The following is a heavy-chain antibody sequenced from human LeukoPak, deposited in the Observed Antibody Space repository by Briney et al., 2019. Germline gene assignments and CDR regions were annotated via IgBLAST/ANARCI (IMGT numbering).Heavy chain of an antibody. CDR3: ATRGALRYFDWLLSGYFDY. CDR1: XXTXXS. D-gene: IGHD3-9*01. J-gene: IGHJ4*02. CDR2: FDPEDGET. Sequence: XXTXXSMHWVRQAPGKGLEWVGGFDPEDGETIYAQKFQGRVTMTEDTSTDTAYMELSSLRSEDTAVYYCATRGALRYFDWLLSGYFDYWGQGTLVTVSS. V-gene: IGHV1-24*01.